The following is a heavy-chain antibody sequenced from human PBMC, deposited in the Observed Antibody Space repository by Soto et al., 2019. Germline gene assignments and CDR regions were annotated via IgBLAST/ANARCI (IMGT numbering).Heavy chain of an antibody. Sequence: GGSLRLSCVASGFTVSSCAMTWVRQAPGKGLEWVANIKQDGSETNYVDSVKGRFTISRDNAKNSLYLEMNNLRVEDTAIYYCTRWYAAELWGQGITVTFSS. CDR3: TRWYAAEL. CDR1: GFTVSSCA. D-gene: IGHD6-13*01. V-gene: IGHV3-7*03. J-gene: IGHJ6*02. CDR2: IKQDGSET.